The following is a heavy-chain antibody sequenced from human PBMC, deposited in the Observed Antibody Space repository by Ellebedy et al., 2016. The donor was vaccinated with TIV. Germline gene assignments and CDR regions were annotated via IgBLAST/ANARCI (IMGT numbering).Heavy chain of an antibody. CDR2: IYSTGTT. CDR1: GFPVGSHF. D-gene: IGHD5-18*01. CDR3: ARKADTLLFTGGDC. V-gene: IGHV3-66*01. J-gene: IGHJ4*02. Sequence: GESLKISCAASGFPVGSHFMSWVRQAPGRGPECVSIIYSTGTTDYADSVRGRLTISRDSAKNTLYLQMNSLRVEDTAVYYCARKADTLLFTGGDCWGQGTLVTVSS.